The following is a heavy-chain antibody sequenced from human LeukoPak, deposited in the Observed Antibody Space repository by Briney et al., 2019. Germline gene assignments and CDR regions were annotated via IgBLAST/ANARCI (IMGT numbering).Heavy chain of an antibody. CDR1: GYSFINYW. J-gene: IGHJ4*02. V-gene: IGHV5-51*01. CDR3: ARHEDGGTYTY. D-gene: IGHD4-11*01. Sequence: GESPKISCKGSGYSFINYWIAWVRHMPGKGLEWMGIIYPGDSTPRYSPSIQGQVTFSADKSINTAYLQWSSLKASDNAMYYCARHEDGGTYTYWGQGTLVTVSS. CDR2: IYPGDSTP.